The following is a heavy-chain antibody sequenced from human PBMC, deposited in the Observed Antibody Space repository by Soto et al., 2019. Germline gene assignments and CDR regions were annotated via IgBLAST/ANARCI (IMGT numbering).Heavy chain of an antibody. Sequence: ASAKVSCKASGYTFTSYGISWVRQAPGQGLEWMGWISAYNGNTNYAQKLQGRVTMTTDTSTSTAYMELRSLRSDDTAVYYCAREGAVAAPYYYYGMDVWGQGTTVTVS. V-gene: IGHV1-18*01. CDR2: ISAYNGNT. J-gene: IGHJ6*02. CDR3: AREGAVAAPYYYYGMDV. CDR1: GYTFTSYG. D-gene: IGHD6-19*01.